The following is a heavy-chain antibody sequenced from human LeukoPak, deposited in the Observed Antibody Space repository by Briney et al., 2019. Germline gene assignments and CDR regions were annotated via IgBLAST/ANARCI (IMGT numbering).Heavy chain of an antibody. CDR1: GYTFTSYG. D-gene: IGHD4-17*01. V-gene: IGHV1-18*01. CDR3: ARGFGYGDYGYGTDHFDY. Sequence: GASVKVSCKASGYTFTSYGISWVRQAPGQGLEWMGWISAYNGNTNYAQKLQGRVTMTTDTSTSTAYMELRSLRSDDTAVYYCARGFGYGDYGYGTDHFDYWGQGTLVTVSS. J-gene: IGHJ4*02. CDR2: ISAYNGNT.